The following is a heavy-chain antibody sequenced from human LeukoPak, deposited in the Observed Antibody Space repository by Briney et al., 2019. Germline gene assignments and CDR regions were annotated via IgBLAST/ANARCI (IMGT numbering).Heavy chain of an antibody. CDR1: GGSISSYY. CDR2: IYYSGST. J-gene: IGHJ4*02. CDR3: ARLGSSGYSGMDY. V-gene: IGHV4-59*08. Sequence: SETLSLTCTVSGGSISSYYWSWIRQPPGKGLEWIGYIYYSGSTNYNPSLKSRVTISVDTSKNQFSLKLSSVTAADTAVYYCARLGSSGYSGMDYWGQGTLVTVSS. D-gene: IGHD3-22*01.